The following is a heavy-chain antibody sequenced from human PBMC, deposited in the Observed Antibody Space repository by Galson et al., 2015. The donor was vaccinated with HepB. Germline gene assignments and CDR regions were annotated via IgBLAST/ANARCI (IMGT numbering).Heavy chain of an antibody. V-gene: IGHV3-9*01. J-gene: IGHJ3*02. CDR3: AKDMFVMFGGVPGAFDI. CDR2: ISWNSGNV. Sequence: SLRLSCAASGLNFDDHAMHWVRQVPGKGLEWVSGISWNSGNVGYADSVSGRFTIARDNAKDSLCLQMDSLRAEDTAFYYCAKDMFVMFGGVPGAFDIWGQGTMVTVSS. D-gene: IGHD3-16*01. CDR1: GLNFDDHA.